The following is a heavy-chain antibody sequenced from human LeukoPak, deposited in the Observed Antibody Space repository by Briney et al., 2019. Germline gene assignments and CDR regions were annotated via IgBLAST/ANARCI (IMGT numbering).Heavy chain of an antibody. J-gene: IGHJ6*02. CDR3: ASTKPNCSGGSCYSDGHYYYYGMDV. Sequence: SETLSLTCTVSGGSISSYYWSWIRQPPGKGLEWIGYIYYSGSTNYNPSLKSRVTISVDTSKNQFSPKLSSVTAADTAVYYCASTKPNCSGGSCYSDGHYYYYGMDVWGQGTTVTVSS. CDR1: GGSISSYY. V-gene: IGHV4-59*08. CDR2: IYYSGST. D-gene: IGHD2-15*01.